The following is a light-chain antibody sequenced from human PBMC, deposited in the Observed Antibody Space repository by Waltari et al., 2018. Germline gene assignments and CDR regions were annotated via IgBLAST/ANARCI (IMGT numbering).Light chain of an antibody. J-gene: IGKJ2*01. Sequence: EIVMTQSPATLSVSPGERATLSGRASQSVSSNLAWYQQKPGQAPRLLIYGASTRATGIPARFRGSGSGTEFTLTISSLQSEDFAVYYCQQYNNWPYTFGQGTKLEIK. CDR1: QSVSSN. CDR3: QQYNNWPYT. CDR2: GAS. V-gene: IGKV3-15*01.